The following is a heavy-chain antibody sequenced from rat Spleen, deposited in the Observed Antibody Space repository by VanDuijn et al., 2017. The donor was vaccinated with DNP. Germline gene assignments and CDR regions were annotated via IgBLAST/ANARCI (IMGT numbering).Heavy chain of an antibody. D-gene: IGHD1-12*02. J-gene: IGHJ4*01. CDR3: ASYYYDGYYAMDA. CDR1: GSSITSNY. V-gene: IGHV3-1*01. Sequence: EVQLQESGPGLVKPSQSLSLTCSVTGSSITSNYWGWIRKFPGNKMEWIGHISYSGRTTYNPSLKSRISITRDTSKNQFFLQLNSVTTEDTATYYCASYYYDGYYAMDAWGQGTSVTVSS. CDR2: ISYSGRT.